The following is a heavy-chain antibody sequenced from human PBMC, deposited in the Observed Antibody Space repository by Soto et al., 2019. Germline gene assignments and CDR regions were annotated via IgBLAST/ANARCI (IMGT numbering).Heavy chain of an antibody. CDR1: GGSVSSGSYY. Sequence: SETLSLTCTVSGGSVSSGSYYWSWIRQPPGKGLEWIGYIYYSGSTNYNPSLKSRVTISVDTSKNQFSLKLSSVTAADTAVYYCARESVGATIALYYYYGMGVWGQGTTVTVSS. J-gene: IGHJ6*02. CDR3: ARESVGATIALYYYYGMGV. V-gene: IGHV4-61*01. D-gene: IGHD1-26*01. CDR2: IYYSGST.